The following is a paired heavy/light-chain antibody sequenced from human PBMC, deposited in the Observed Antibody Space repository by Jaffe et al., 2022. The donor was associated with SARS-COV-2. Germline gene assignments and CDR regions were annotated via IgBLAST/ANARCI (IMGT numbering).Light chain of an antibody. J-gene: IGKJ4*01. CDR3: QHYSGWPPTLT. V-gene: IGKV3-15*01. CDR2: GAS. Sequence: EIVMTQSPATLSVSPGERATLSCRASQSVSSNLAWYQRKPGQAPRLLIHGASTRATGIPARFSGSGSGTEFTLTISSLQSEDFAVYYCQHYSGWPPTLTFGGGTRVEI. CDR1: QSVSSN.
Heavy chain of an antibody. J-gene: IGHJ4*02. CDR2: INSDGSTT. Sequence: EVQLVESGGGLVQPGGSLRISCGASGFSLSNYWMHWVRQGPGKGLVWVSRINSDGSTTNYADSVKGRFTISRDNAKNTLYLQMNSLRAEDTAVYYCARRYCGGGACPEAFDQWGQGTLVSVSS. D-gene: IGHD2-15*01. CDR1: GFSLSNYW. CDR3: ARRYCGGGACPEAFDQ. V-gene: IGHV3-74*01.